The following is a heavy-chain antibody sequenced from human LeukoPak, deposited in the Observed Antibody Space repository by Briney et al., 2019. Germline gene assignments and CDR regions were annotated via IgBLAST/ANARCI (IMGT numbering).Heavy chain of an antibody. CDR3: VRGVGVSRFNYLDP. Sequence: PGRSLTLSCAASGFTFSSFGMHWVRQAPGKGLEWVAVIRYDASNKYYADSVKGRFTISRDNSKNTLYLQMNSLRDDDTAVYYCVRGVGVSRFNYLDPWGQGTLVNVSS. V-gene: IGHV3-33*01. D-gene: IGHD1-7*01. CDR2: IRYDASNK. CDR1: GFTFSSFG. J-gene: IGHJ5*02.